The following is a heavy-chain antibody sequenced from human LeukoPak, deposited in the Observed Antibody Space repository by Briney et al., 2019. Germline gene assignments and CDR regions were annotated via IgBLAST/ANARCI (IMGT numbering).Heavy chain of an antibody. CDR2: IIPIFGTA. Sequence: SVKVSCNASGGTFSNYAISWVRQAPGQGLEWMGGIIPIFGTANYAQKFQGRVTITTDESTSTAYMELSSLRSGDTAVYYCARDSGKTYYYDSSGYPPGVYFDYWGQGTLVTVSS. J-gene: IGHJ4*02. CDR1: GGTFSNYA. V-gene: IGHV1-69*05. CDR3: ARDSGKTYYYDSSGYPPGVYFDY. D-gene: IGHD3-22*01.